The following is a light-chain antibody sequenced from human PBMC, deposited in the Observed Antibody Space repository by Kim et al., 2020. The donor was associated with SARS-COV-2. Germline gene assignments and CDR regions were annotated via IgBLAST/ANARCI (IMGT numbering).Light chain of an antibody. Sequence: DIQMTQSPSTLSASVGDKITITCRASRNIDDWVAWYQQKPGRAPKLLIYKASTLKSGVPSTLSGSGSGTEFTLTTSSLQPDDFATYYCQQYRNYPWTFGQGTKVDIK. CDR1: RNIDDW. CDR2: KAS. J-gene: IGKJ1*01. CDR3: QQYRNYPWT. V-gene: IGKV1-5*03.